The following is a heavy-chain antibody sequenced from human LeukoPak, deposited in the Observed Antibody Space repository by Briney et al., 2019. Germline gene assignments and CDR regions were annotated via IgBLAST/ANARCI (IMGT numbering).Heavy chain of an antibody. CDR3: ARGLALMDV. CDR1: GASVSAYYY. Sequence: SETLSLTCTVSGASVSAYYYWSWIRQPPGKGLEWIGYIYYSGNTDYYPSLKSRVTISIETSKNQFSLNLGSVTAADTAVYYCARGLALMDVWGQGTTVTVSS. CDR2: IYYSGNT. J-gene: IGHJ6*02. V-gene: IGHV4-61*01. D-gene: IGHD6-19*01.